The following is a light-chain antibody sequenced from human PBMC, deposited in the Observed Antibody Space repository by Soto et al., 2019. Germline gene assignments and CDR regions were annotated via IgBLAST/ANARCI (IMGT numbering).Light chain of an antibody. CDR1: ESVTNY. Sequence: EIVLTQSPATLSLSPGERGTLSCRASESVTNYLVWYQHKPGQAPRLLIYGASTRATGIPARFSGSGSGTEFTLTISSLQSEDYAVYYCHQYNNWPPWTFGQGTKVDIK. CDR2: GAS. V-gene: IGKV3-15*01. J-gene: IGKJ1*01. CDR3: HQYNNWPPWT.